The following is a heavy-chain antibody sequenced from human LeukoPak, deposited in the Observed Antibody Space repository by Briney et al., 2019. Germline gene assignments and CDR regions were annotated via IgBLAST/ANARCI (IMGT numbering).Heavy chain of an antibody. J-gene: IGHJ6*03. CDR2: ISSSSSYI. V-gene: IGHV3-21*01. Sequence: GGSLRLSCAASGFTFSSYSMNWVRQAPGKGLEWVSSISSSSSYIYYADSVKGRFTISRDNAKNSLYLQMNSLRAEDTAVYYCARDLTPHVSYMDVWGKGTTVTVSS. D-gene: IGHD1-14*01. CDR3: ARDLTPHVSYMDV. CDR1: GFTFSSYS.